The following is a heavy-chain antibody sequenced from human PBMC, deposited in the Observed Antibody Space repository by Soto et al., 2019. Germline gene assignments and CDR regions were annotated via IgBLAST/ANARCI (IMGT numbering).Heavy chain of an antibody. D-gene: IGHD1-1*01. CDR3: ACNWANSLKNWLDP. CDR2: IIPVLASI. Sequence: APMKCSCKAFTDTFPKYAISWWRPAPGQGLEWVGGIIPVLASITYAQKFQGRVSITADESTSTAYMELSSLTSDDTAVYYCACNWANSLKNWLDPWGQGTLVTVS. J-gene: IGHJ5*02. CDR1: TDTFPKYA. V-gene: IGHV1-69*13.